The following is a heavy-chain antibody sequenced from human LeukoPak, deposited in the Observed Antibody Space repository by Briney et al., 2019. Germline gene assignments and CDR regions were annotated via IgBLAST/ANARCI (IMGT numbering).Heavy chain of an antibody. CDR1: GGSISSGDYS. V-gene: IGHV4-30-2*03. J-gene: IGHJ4*02. D-gene: IGHD6-19*01. CDR2: VFQSGTT. Sequence: SQTLSLTCAVSGGSISSGDYSWSWIRQPPGKGLEWIGFVFQSGTTYYNPSLKSRVTISVDTSKNQFSLKLSSVTAADTAVYYCARRDGSGWGERSIFDYWGQGTLVTVSS. CDR3: ARRDGSGWGERSIFDY.